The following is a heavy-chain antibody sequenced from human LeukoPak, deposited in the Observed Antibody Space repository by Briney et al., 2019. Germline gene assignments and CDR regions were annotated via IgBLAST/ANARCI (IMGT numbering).Heavy chain of an antibody. J-gene: IGHJ4*02. CDR3: ARVSRAVAGTKPEIRY. CDR1: GYTFTCYY. D-gene: IGHD6-19*01. V-gene: IGHV1-2*02. CDR2: INPNSGGT. Sequence: ASVKVSCKASGYTFTCYYMHWVRQAPGQGLEWMGWINPNSGGTNYAQKFQGRVTMTRDTSISTAYMELSRLRSDDTAVYYCARVSRAVAGTKPEIRYWGQGTLVTVSS.